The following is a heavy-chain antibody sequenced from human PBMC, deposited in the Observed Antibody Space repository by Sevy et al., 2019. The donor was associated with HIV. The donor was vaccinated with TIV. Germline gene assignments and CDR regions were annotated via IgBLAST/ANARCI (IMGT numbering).Heavy chain of an antibody. CDR2: ISSSGSIT. Sequence: GGSLRLSCAGSGFIFSSYSMNWVRQAPGKGLEWVSYISSSGSITHYADSVKGRFTISRDSAKNSLYLHMNSLRDEDTAVYYCARDKVGTGYHFDNWGQGTLVTVSS. CDR3: ARDKVGTGYHFDN. CDR1: GFIFSSYS. J-gene: IGHJ4*02. V-gene: IGHV3-48*02. D-gene: IGHD2-21*02.